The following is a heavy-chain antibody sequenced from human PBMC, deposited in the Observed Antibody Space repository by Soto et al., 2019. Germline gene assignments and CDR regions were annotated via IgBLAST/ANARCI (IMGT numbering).Heavy chain of an antibody. J-gene: IGHJ6*02. CDR1: GFTFSRYW. Sequence: EVQLVESGGGLVQPGGSLRLSCAASGFTFSRYWMSWVRQAPGKGLEWVANIKKDGSEKYYVDSVKGRFTISRDNAKNSLYLQMKSLRAEDTAVYYCARDRGRGRFGMDFWGQGTTVTVSS. D-gene: IGHD3-16*01. V-gene: IGHV3-7*01. CDR2: IKKDGSEK. CDR3: ARDRGRGRFGMDF.